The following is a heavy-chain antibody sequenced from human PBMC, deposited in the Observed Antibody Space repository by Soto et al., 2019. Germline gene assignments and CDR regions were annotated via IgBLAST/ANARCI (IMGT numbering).Heavy chain of an antibody. CDR2: IRSKAYGGTT. Sequence: SGGSLRLSCTASGFTFGDYAMSWVRQAPGKGLEWVGFIRSKAYGGTTEYAASVKGRFTISRDDSKSIAYLQMNSLKTEDTAVYYCTRVVVEEWLLPTNYPYGMDVWGQGTTVTVSS. CDR1: GFTFGDYA. V-gene: IGHV3-49*04. CDR3: TRVVVEEWLLPTNYPYGMDV. J-gene: IGHJ6*02. D-gene: IGHD3-3*01.